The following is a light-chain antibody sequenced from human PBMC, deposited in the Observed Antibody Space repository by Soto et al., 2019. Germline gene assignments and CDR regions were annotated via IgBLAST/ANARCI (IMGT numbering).Light chain of an antibody. Sequence: QSALTQSPSVSGAPGQRVSISCTGTSSNIGAGFDVHWYQQLTATAPILLLDGNNNRPSGVPARFAGSKSGTSASLALTGLQAEDYAEYYCQSYDTPLSGASVFGTGTKVTVL. CDR1: SSNIGAGFD. J-gene: IGLJ1*01. CDR3: QSYDTPLSGASV. CDR2: GNN. V-gene: IGLV1-40*01.